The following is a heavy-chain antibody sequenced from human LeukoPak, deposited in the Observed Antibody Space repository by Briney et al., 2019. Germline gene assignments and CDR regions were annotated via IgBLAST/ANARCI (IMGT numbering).Heavy chain of an antibody. D-gene: IGHD6-19*01. CDR1: GGSISSGSYY. CDR2: IYTSGST. V-gene: IGHV4-61*02. CDR3: ARGSRYSSGWYFASDI. J-gene: IGHJ3*02. Sequence: SQTLSLTSTVSGGSISSGSYYWSWIRQPAGKGLEWIGRIYTSGSTNYNPSLKSRVTISVDTSKNQFSLKLSSVTAADTAVYYCARGSRYSSGWYFASDIWGQGTMVTVSS.